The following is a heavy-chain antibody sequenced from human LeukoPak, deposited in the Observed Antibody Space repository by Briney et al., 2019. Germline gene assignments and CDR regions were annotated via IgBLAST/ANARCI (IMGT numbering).Heavy chain of an antibody. J-gene: IGHJ2*01. V-gene: IGHV3-21*01. D-gene: IGHD7-27*01. Sequence: PGGSLRLSCAASGFTFSSYAMSWVRQAPGKGLEWVSSISSSSSYIYYADSVKGRFTISRDNAKNSLYLQMNSLRAEDTAVYYCARDDLGRGRDWYFDLWGRGTLVTVSS. CDR2: ISSSSSYI. CDR1: GFTFSSYA. CDR3: ARDDLGRGRDWYFDL.